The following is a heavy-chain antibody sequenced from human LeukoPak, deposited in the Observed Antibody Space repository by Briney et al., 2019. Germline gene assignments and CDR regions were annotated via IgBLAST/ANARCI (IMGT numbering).Heavy chain of an antibody. Sequence: SSETLSLTCAVYIDSSSNYHWNWIRQTPAKGMEWIGEVNESGGTNISPSLRSRVILSVDTSKDQFSLKLISVTVADTAIYYCARGQGATVPQVGKNWFDPWGQGTRVTVSS. CDR2: VNESGGT. D-gene: IGHD1-26*01. V-gene: IGHV4-34*01. J-gene: IGHJ5*02. CDR3: ARGQGATVPQVGKNWFDP. CDR1: IDSSSNYH.